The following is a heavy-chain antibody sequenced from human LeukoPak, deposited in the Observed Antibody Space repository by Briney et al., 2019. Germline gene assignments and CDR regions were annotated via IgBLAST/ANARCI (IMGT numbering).Heavy chain of an antibody. CDR3: ARHINRYCSSTSCHFDY. J-gene: IGHJ4*02. Sequence: SETMSLTCAVYGGSFSCYYWSWIRQPPGKGLEWIGEIDHSGSTNYNPSLKSQVTISVDTSKNQFSLKLSSVTAADTAVYYCARHINRYCSSTSCHFDYWGQGTLVTVSS. CDR2: IDHSGST. V-gene: IGHV4-34*01. CDR1: GGSFSCYY. D-gene: IGHD2-2*01.